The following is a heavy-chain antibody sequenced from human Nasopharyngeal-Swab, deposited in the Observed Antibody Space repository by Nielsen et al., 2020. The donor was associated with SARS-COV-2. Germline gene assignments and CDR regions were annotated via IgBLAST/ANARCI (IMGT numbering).Heavy chain of an antibody. V-gene: IGHV1-8*01. CDR2: MNPNSGNT. D-gene: IGHD3-10*01. CDR1: GYTFTSYD. CDR3: ARVVLLWFGELSSGMDV. Sequence: ASVKVSCKASGYTFTSYDINWVRQATGQGLEWMGWMNPNSGNTGYAQKFQGRVTMTRNTSISTAYMELSSLRSEDTAVYYCARVVLLWFGELSSGMDVWGQGTTVTVSS. J-gene: IGHJ6*02.